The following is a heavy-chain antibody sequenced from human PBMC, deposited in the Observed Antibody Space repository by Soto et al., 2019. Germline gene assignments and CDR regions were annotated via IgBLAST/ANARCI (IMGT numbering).Heavy chain of an antibody. D-gene: IGHD6-19*01. J-gene: IGHJ3*02. CDR1: GYTFDKLR. Sequence: PGESLKISCQGSGYTFDKLRIGWVRQLPGKGLELMGIIYPGDSDTRYSPSFQGQVTISADKSTSTAYLQWSNLKASDTAMYYCARRWSGSGVRGDSFDIWGQGAMVTVSS. CDR3: ARRWSGSGVRGDSFDI. CDR2: IYPGDSDT. V-gene: IGHV5-51*01.